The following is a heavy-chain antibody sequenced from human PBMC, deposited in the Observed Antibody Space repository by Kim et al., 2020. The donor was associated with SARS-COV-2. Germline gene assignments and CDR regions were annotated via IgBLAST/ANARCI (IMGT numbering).Heavy chain of an antibody. CDR3: ARVGLIAEAATKYYGMDV. V-gene: IGHV1-3*01. J-gene: IGHJ6*02. CDR1: GYIFTNYG. Sequence: ASVKVSCKASGYIFTNYGLHWVRQAPGQRLEWVAWINGGNGNTKYSQRFQGRVSITRVTSASTAYMALSSLRSEDTAVYYCARVGLIAEAATKYYGMDVWGQGTTVTVSS. CDR2: INGGNGNT. D-gene: IGHD6-13*01.